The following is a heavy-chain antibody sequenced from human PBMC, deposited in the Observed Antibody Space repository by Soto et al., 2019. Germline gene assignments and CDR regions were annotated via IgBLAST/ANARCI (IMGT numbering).Heavy chain of an antibody. Sequence: QLQLQESGPGLVKPSETLSLTCTVSGGSISSSSYYWGWIRQPPGKGLEWIGSIYYSGSTYYNPSLKSRVTISVDTSKNQFSLKLSSVTAADTAVYYCARRVTTPYNYYMDVWGKGTTVTVSS. CDR3: ARRVTTPYNYYMDV. J-gene: IGHJ6*03. CDR2: IYYSGST. D-gene: IGHD4-4*01. V-gene: IGHV4-39*01. CDR1: GGSISSSSYY.